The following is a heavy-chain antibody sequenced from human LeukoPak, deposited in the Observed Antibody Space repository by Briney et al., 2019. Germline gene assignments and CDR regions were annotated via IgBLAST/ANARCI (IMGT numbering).Heavy chain of an antibody. CDR1: GFPFSSFS. CDR2: ISSSGDYK. D-gene: IGHD4-17*01. V-gene: IGHV3-21*04. CDR3: ARAVKGGDYGGGYFEY. J-gene: IGHJ4*02. Sequence: GGSLRLSCAASGFPFSSFSMNWVRQAPGKGLEWVSSISSSGDYKYYADSMRGRFTISRDNAKNSLYLQMNSLRAEDTALYYCARAVKGGDYGGGYFEYWGQGTLVTVSS.